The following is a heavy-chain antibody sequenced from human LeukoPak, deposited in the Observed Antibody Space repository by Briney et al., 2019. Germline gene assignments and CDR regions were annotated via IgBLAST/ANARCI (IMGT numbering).Heavy chain of an antibody. J-gene: IGHJ4*02. CDR2: IKQDGSEK. D-gene: IGHD5-24*01. CDR3: ARIRGRDGYNDFDY. CDR1: GFTFSSYW. Sequence: PGGSLRLSCAASGFTFSSYWMSWVRQAPGKGLEWVANIKQDGSEKYYVDSVKGRFTISRDNAKNSLYLQMNSLRAEDTAVYYCARIRGRDGYNDFDYWGQGTLVTVSS. V-gene: IGHV3-7*01.